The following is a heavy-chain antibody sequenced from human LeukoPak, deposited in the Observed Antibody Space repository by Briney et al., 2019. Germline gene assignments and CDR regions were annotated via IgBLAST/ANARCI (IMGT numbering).Heavy chain of an antibody. Sequence: SETLSLTCTVSGGSISSYYWTWIRQPPGKGLEWIGYIYYSGSTNYNPSLKSRVTISVDTSKNHFSLKLSSVTAADTAVYYCARVGATGGEFDYWGQGTLVTVSS. CDR3: ARVGATGGEFDY. J-gene: IGHJ4*02. V-gene: IGHV4-59*01. D-gene: IGHD1-26*01. CDR1: GGSISSYY. CDR2: IYYSGST.